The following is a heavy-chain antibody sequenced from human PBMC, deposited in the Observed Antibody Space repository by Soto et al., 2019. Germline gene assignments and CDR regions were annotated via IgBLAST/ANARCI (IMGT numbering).Heavy chain of an antibody. D-gene: IGHD2-15*01. CDR1: GFTGSSYG. J-gene: IGHJ6*02. CDR2: IWYDGSNK. Sequence: QVQLVESGGGVVQPGRSLRLSCAAAGFTGSSYGMHWVRQAPGKGLECVAVIWYDGSNKYYADSVKGRFTISRDNSKNTLYLQMNSLRAEDTAVYYCARTDIVVVVAATLRGYYGMDVWGQGTTVTVSS. CDR3: ARTDIVVVVAATLRGYYGMDV. V-gene: IGHV3-33*01.